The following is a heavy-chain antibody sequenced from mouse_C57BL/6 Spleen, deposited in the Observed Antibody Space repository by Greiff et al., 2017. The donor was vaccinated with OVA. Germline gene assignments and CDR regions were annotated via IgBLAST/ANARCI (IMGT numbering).Heavy chain of an antibody. V-gene: IGHV2-2*01. CDR2: IWSGGST. D-gene: IGHD1-1*01. CDR3: ARDYYGSSYWYFDV. J-gene: IGHJ1*03. CDR1: GFSLTSYG. Sequence: QVQLQQSGPGLVQPSQSLSITCTVSGFSLTSYGVHWVRQSPGKGLEWLGVIWSGGSTDYNAAFISRLSISKDNSKSQVFVKMNSLQADDTAIYYCARDYYGSSYWYFDVWGTGTTVTVSS.